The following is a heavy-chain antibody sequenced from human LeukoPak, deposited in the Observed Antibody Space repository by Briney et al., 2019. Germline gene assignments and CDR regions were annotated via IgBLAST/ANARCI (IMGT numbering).Heavy chain of an antibody. D-gene: IGHD5-18*01. CDR3: ARARVDTAMVIAGYFDY. CDR2: INWNGGST. J-gene: IGHJ4*02. V-gene: IGHV3-20*04. Sequence: PGGSLRLSCAASGFTVSSNYMSWVRQAPGKGLEWVSGINWNGGSTGYADSVKGRFTISRDNAKNSLYLQMNSLRAEDTALYYCARARVDTAMVIAGYFDYWGQGTLVTVSS. CDR1: GFTVSSNY.